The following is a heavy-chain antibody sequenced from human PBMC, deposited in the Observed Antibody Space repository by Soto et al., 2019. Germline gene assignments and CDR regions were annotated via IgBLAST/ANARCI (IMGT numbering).Heavy chain of an antibody. Sequence: EVQLLESGGAPVQSGGSLRLSCVASGFTFENYAMSWVRQAPGKGLEWVSAISGSGVTTYYSDSVKGRFTISRDNSKNTVYLQMNDLRVEDAAEYFCAKDSWAIFGVPAGEYYAMDVWGQGTTVTVSS. D-gene: IGHD3-3*01. CDR1: GFTFENYA. J-gene: IGHJ6*02. V-gene: IGHV3-23*01. CDR2: ISGSGVTT. CDR3: AKDSWAIFGVPAGEYYAMDV.